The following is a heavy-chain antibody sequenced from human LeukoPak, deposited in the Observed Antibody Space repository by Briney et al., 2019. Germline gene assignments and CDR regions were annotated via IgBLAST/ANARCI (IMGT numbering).Heavy chain of an antibody. Sequence: SETLSLTCAVYGGSFSGYYWSWIRQPPGKGLEWIGEINHSGSTNYNPSLKSRVTISVDTSKNQFSLKLRSVTAADTAVYYCARGRALSYWGQGTLVTVSS. D-gene: IGHD2-8*01. CDR3: ARGRALSY. CDR2: INHSGST. J-gene: IGHJ4*02. V-gene: IGHV4-34*01. CDR1: GGSFSGYY.